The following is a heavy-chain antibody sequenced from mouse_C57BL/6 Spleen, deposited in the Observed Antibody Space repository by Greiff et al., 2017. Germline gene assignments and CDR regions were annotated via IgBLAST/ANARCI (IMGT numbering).Heavy chain of an antibody. J-gene: IGHJ2*01. Sequence: VQLQQSGPELVKPGASVTISCKASGYAFSSSWMNWVKQRPGKGLEWIGRIYPGDGDTNYNGKFKGKATLTADKSSSTAYMQLSSLTSEDSAVYFCARNGYLSYFDYWGQGTTLTVSS. V-gene: IGHV1-82*01. CDR3: ARNGYLSYFDY. CDR2: IYPGDGDT. D-gene: IGHD2-2*01. CDR1: GYAFSSSW.